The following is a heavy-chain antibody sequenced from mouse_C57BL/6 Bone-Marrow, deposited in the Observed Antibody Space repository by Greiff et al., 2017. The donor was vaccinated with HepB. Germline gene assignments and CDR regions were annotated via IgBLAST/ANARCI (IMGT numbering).Heavy chain of an antibody. J-gene: IGHJ1*03. D-gene: IGHD1-1*02. CDR2: ISYSGST. Sequence: EVMLVESGPGMVKPSQSLSLTCTVTGYSITSGYDWHWIRHFPGNKLEWMGYISYSGSTNYNPSLKSRISITHDTSKNHFFLKLNSVTTEDTATYYCARGPPLLWYWYFDVWGTGTTVTVSS. CDR1: GYSITSGYD. CDR3: ARGPPLLWYWYFDV. V-gene: IGHV3-1*01.